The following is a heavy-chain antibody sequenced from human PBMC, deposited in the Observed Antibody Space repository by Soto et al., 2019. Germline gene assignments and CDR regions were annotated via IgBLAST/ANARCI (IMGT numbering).Heavy chain of an antibody. Sequence: EVQLVESGGGLVRPGRSLRLSCAASGFTFSSYEFNWVRQAPGKGLEWISYIGTSDTNIYYAGSVKGRFTVSRDNAKNSLYLQMNSLRAEDTAIYYCAREELNCGGDCFAFWGQGALVTVSS. V-gene: IGHV3-48*03. D-gene: IGHD2-21*01. CDR2: IGTSDTNI. J-gene: IGHJ4*02. CDR3: AREELNCGGDCFAF. CDR1: GFTFSSYE.